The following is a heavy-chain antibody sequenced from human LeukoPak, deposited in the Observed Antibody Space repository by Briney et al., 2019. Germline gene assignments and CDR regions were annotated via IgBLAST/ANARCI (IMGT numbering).Heavy chain of an antibody. CDR2: IYTSGST. CDR3: ARDSYYYGSGNLLFDY. Sequence: PSETLSLTCTVSGGSISSYYWSWIRQPAGKGLEWIGRIYTSGSTNYNPSLKGRVTMSVDTSKNQFSLKLSSVTAADTAVYYCARDSYYYGSGNLLFDYWGQGTLVTVSS. CDR1: GGSISSYY. V-gene: IGHV4-4*07. D-gene: IGHD3-10*01. J-gene: IGHJ4*02.